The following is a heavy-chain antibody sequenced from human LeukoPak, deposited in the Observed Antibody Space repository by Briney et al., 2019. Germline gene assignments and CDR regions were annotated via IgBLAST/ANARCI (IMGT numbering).Heavy chain of an antibody. Sequence: GGSLRLSCVASGFTFSSYAMSWVRQAPGKGLEWVSAISGSGSTTYYADSVKGRFTISRDNSKNTLYLQMNSLRAEDTAVYYCAKRGFYTVTNYYYYGMDVWGQGTTVTVSS. J-gene: IGHJ6*02. CDR1: GFTFSSYA. V-gene: IGHV3-23*01. D-gene: IGHD4-17*01. CDR3: AKRGFYTVTNYYYYGMDV. CDR2: ISGSGSTT.